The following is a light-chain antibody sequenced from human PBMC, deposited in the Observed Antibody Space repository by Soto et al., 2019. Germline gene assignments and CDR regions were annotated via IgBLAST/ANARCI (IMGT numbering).Light chain of an antibody. CDR1: QGISSA. J-gene: IGKJ5*01. CDR3: QQYSTSPPIT. CDR2: GAS. V-gene: IGKV1-13*02. Sequence: AIQLTQSPSSLSASVGDRVTITCRASQGISSALAWYQQKPGKAPKLLVYGASTRATGIPDRFSGSGFETDFSLTISRLEPEDFAVYFCQQYSTSPPITFGQGTRLEIK.